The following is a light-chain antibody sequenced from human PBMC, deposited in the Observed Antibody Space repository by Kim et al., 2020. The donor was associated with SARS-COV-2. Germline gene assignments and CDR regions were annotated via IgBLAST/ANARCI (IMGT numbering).Light chain of an antibody. V-gene: IGLV7-46*01. Sequence: PGVTVTLACGSSAGAVTGGHYPYWFQQRPGQAPRTLIYDTDDKHSWTPARFSGSLLGGKAALTLSGAQPEDEADYYCLLFYNGVRVFGGGTQLTVL. CDR2: DTD. J-gene: IGLJ3*02. CDR1: AGAVTGGHY. CDR3: LLFYNGVRV.